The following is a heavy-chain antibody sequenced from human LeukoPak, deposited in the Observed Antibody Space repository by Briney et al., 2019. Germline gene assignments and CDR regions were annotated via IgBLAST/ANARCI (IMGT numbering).Heavy chain of an antibody. D-gene: IGHD3-22*01. CDR3: ARLFYDSSGYYPPDAFDI. Sequence: SETLSLTCTVSGGSISSSSYYWGWIRQPPGKGLEWIGSIYYSGSTYYNPSLKSRVTISVDTSKNQFSLKLSSVTAADTAVYYCARLFYDSSGYYPPDAFDIWGQGTMVTVSS. V-gene: IGHV4-39*07. J-gene: IGHJ3*02. CDR1: GGSISSSSYY. CDR2: IYYSGST.